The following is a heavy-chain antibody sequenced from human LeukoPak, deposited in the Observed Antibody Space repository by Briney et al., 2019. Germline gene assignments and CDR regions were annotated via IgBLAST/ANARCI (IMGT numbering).Heavy chain of an antibody. V-gene: IGHV4-34*01. CDR1: GGSFSGYY. CDR3: ARGYSSSPYYYYYGMDV. D-gene: IGHD6-6*01. J-gene: IGHJ6*02. Sequence: EASETLSLTCAVYGGSFSGYYWSWIRQPPGEGLEWIGEINHSGSTNYNPSLKSRVTISVDTSKNQFSLKLSSVTAADTAVYYCARGYSSSPYYYYYGMDVWGQGTTVTVSS. CDR2: INHSGST.